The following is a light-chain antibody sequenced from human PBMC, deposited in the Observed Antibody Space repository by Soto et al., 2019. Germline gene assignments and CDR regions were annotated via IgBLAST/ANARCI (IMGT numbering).Light chain of an antibody. CDR3: QQYGSSGT. CDR2: GAS. V-gene: IGKV3-20*01. J-gene: IGKJ1*01. CDR1: QSVSSSQ. Sequence: EIVLTQSPGTLSLSPGEGATLSCRAGQSVSSSQLAWFQQKPGQAPRLLVYGASSRATGIPDRFSGSVSGTDFTLAISRLEPEDFAVYYCQQYGSSGTFGQGTKVDI.